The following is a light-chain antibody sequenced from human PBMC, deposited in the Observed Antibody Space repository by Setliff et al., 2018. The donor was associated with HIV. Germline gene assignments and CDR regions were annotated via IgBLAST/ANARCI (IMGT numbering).Light chain of an antibody. CDR1: SSDVGGYDY. V-gene: IGLV2-11*01. CDR2: DVS. J-gene: IGLJ1*01. Sequence: QSVLTQPRSVSGSRGQTVTFSCTGGSSDVGGYDYVSWYQQHPGKAPKLIIYDVSKRPSGVPARFSGFKSGNTAYLTISGLQSENEADYYCCSYAGTYTYIFGSGTKVTVL. CDR3: CSYAGTYTYI.